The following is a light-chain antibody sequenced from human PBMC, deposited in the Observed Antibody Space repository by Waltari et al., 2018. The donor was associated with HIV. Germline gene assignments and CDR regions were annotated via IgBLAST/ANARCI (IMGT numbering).Light chain of an antibody. CDR2: WAY. Sequence: DIAMTQSPDTLTVSLGERATINCRSSQKILYSANNKNYLAWYQLKSGHPPKVLFYWAYTRESGVPNRFSGSGSGTDFTLTISSVQAEDVAVYYCQQYYSLPWTFGQGTKGEI. V-gene: IGKV4-1*01. CDR1: QKILYSANNKNY. CDR3: QQYYSLPWT. J-gene: IGKJ1*01.